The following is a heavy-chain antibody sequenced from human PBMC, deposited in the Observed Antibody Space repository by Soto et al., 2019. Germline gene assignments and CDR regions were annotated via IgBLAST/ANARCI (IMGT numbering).Heavy chain of an antibody. Sequence: SVKVSCKASGGTFSSYAISWVRQAPGQGLEWMGGIIPIFGTANYAQKFQGRVTITADESTSTAYMELSSLRSEDTAVYYCGRGNVVVVPAASYYYYYGMDVWGQGTTVTVSS. CDR1: GGTFSSYA. V-gene: IGHV1-69*13. J-gene: IGHJ6*02. D-gene: IGHD2-2*01. CDR2: IIPIFGTA. CDR3: GRGNVVVVPAASYYYYYGMDV.